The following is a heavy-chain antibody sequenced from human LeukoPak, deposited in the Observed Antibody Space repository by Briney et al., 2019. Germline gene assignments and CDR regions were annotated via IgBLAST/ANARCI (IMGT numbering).Heavy chain of an antibody. V-gene: IGHV1-18*04. CDR1: GYTFTSYG. D-gene: IGHD2-15*01. CDR3: ARDGVVVAADYYYYGMDV. CDR2: ISAYNGNT. Sequence: ASVKVSCKASGYTFTSYGISGVGQAPGQGLEGMGWISAYNGNTNYAQKLQGRVTMTTDTSTSTAYMELRSLRSDDTAVYYCARDGVVVAADYYYYGMDVWGKGTTVTVSS. J-gene: IGHJ6*04.